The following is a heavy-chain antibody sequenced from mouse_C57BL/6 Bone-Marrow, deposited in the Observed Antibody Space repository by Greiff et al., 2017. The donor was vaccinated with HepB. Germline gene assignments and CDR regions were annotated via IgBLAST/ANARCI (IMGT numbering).Heavy chain of an antibody. D-gene: IGHD3-2*02. CDR3: AREAQATVDY. Sequence: VQLQQSGPELVKPGASVKISCKASGYAFSSSWMNWVKQRPGKGLEWIGRIYPGDGDTNYNGKFKGKATLTADKSSSTAYMQLSSLTSEDSAVYYCAREAQATVDYWGQGTTLTVSS. CDR2: IYPGDGDT. J-gene: IGHJ2*01. V-gene: IGHV1-82*01. CDR1: GYAFSSSW.